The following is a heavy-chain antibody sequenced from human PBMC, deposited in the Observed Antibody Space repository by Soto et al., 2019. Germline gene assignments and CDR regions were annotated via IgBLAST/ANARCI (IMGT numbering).Heavy chain of an antibody. J-gene: IGHJ3*02. CDR3: TTGPNLRPLAAFDI. CDR1: GFTFTNAW. CDR2: IKSKSDGGTI. Sequence: GPLRLSCAASGFTFTNAWMSWVLQGPGKGLEWVGRIKSKSDGGTIDYAAPVKGRFTISRDDSKNTLYLQMNSLKTEDTAVYYCTTGPNLRPLAAFDIWGQGTVVTVSS. V-gene: IGHV3-15*01.